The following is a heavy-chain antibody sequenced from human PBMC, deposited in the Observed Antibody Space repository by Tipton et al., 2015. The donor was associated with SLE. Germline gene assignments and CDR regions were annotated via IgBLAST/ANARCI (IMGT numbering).Heavy chain of an antibody. Sequence: TLSLTCTVSGGSISSSSYFWGWIRQPPGKGLEWIGSIYYSGNTYYNPSLKSRVTISVDTSKNQFSLKLSSVTAADTAMYYCARGVGADYWGQGTLVTVSS. D-gene: IGHD1-26*01. CDR2: IYYSGNT. CDR1: GGSISSSSYF. V-gene: IGHV4-39*07. CDR3: ARGVGADY. J-gene: IGHJ4*02.